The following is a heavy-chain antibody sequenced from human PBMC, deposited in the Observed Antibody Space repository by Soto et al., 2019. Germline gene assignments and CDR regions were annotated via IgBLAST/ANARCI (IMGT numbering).Heavy chain of an antibody. CDR3: ATQEVGGSYVYTFDP. J-gene: IGHJ5*02. D-gene: IGHD1-26*01. CDR2: IHYSGST. Sequence: SETLSLTCDVSGGCISIGTDYWGWIRQPPGKGLEWIGNIHYSGSTYYNPSLKSRVTISVDTSKNQFSLKLSSVTAADTAVYYCATQEVGGSYVYTFDPWGQGTLVTVSS. V-gene: IGHV4-39*01. CDR1: GGCISIGTDY.